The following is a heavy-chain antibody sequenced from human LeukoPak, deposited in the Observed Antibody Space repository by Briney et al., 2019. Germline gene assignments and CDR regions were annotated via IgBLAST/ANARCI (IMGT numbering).Heavy chain of an antibody. Sequence: GASLQISCKGSGYGFATYWIAWVRPMPGEGVEWMGGIYPGDSDTRYSPSFQGQVTISADESISTAYLQWSSLKASDTAIYYCATAPRGVYDSSGYYSYYFDYWGQGTLVTASS. CDR2: IYPGDSDT. D-gene: IGHD3-22*01. CDR3: ATAPRGVYDSSGYYSYYFDY. V-gene: IGHV5-51*01. J-gene: IGHJ4*02. CDR1: GYGFATYW.